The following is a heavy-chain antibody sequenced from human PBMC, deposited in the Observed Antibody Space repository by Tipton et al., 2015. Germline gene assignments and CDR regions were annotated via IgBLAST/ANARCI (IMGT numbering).Heavy chain of an antibody. CDR1: GGSISSSSYY. V-gene: IGHV4-39*01. Sequence: LRLSCTVSGGSISSSSYYWGWIRQPPGKGLEWIGSIYYSGSTYYNPSLKSRVTISVDTSKNQFSLKLSSVTAADTAVYYCARVRYDSSGYQNWYFDLWGRGTLVTVSS. CDR2: IYYSGST. CDR3: ARVRYDSSGYQNWYFDL. D-gene: IGHD3-22*01. J-gene: IGHJ2*01.